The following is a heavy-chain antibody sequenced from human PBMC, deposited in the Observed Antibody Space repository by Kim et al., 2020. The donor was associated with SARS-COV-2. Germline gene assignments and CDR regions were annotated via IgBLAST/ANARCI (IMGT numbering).Heavy chain of an antibody. CDR2: ISYDGSNK. V-gene: IGHV3-30*04. Sequence: GGSLRLSCAASGFTFSSYAMHWVRQAPGKGLEWVAVISYDGSNKYYADSVKGRFTISRDNSKNTLYLQMNSLRAEDTAVYYCARGGVAATSHDAFDIWGQGTMVTVSS. D-gene: IGHD2-15*01. CDR1: GFTFSSYA. CDR3: ARGGVAATSHDAFDI. J-gene: IGHJ3*02.